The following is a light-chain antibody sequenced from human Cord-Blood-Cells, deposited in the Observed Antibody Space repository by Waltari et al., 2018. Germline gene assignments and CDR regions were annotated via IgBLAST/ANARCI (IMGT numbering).Light chain of an antibody. CDR3: SSYTSSSTHYV. J-gene: IGLJ1*01. CDR1: SSDVGGYNY. CDR2: DVS. V-gene: IGLV2-14*01. Sequence: QSALTQPASVSGSPGQSITISCTRTSSDVGGYNYVFWYQQHPGKAPKLMIYDVSNRPSGVSNRFSGSKSGNTASLTISGLQAEDEADYYCSSYTSSSTHYVFGTGTKVTVL.